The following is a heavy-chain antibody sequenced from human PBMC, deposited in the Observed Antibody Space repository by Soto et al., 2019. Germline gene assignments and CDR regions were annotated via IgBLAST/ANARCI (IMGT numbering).Heavy chain of an antibody. D-gene: IGHD1-26*01. CDR2: MSGAGRSS. V-gene: IGHV3-23*01. CDR3: ARVGLLADYFAS. J-gene: IGHJ4*02. CDR1: GFTFSSYA. Sequence: GGSLRLSCAASGFTFSSYAMSWVRQAPGKGLEWVSSMSGAGRSSYDADSVKGRFTISRDNSKNTLYLQMNNLRVEDTALYYCARVGLLADYFASWGQGTLVTVSS.